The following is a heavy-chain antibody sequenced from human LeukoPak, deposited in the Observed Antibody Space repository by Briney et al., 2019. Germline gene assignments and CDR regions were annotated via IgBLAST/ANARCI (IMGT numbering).Heavy chain of an antibody. CDR2: IYAGDSET. CDR1: GYSFTSYW. CDR3: ARWRIAVAGNAFDI. J-gene: IGHJ3*02. D-gene: IGHD6-19*01. V-gene: IGHV5-51*01. Sequence: GESLKFSCKASGYSFTSYWIGWVRKLPGKGLEWTGIIYAGDSETSYSPSFQGPVTFSADKSISTAYLQWSSLKASDTAMYYCARWRIAVAGNAFDIWGQGTMVTVSS.